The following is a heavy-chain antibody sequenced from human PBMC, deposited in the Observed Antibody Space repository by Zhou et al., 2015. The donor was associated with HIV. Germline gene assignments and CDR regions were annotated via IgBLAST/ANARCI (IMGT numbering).Heavy chain of an antibody. Sequence: QVQLVQSGAEVKKPGSSVKVSCKASGGTFRSDGISWVRQAPGQGLEWMGGIIPIFGTANYAQKFQGRVTITADKSTSTAYMELSSLRSEDTAVYYCARGPTSSSWWPNGDYGMDVWGQGTTVTVSS. V-gene: IGHV1-69*06. CDR3: ARGPTSSSWWPNGDYGMDV. D-gene: IGHD6-13*01. J-gene: IGHJ6*02. CDR2: IIPIFGTA. CDR1: GGTFRSDG.